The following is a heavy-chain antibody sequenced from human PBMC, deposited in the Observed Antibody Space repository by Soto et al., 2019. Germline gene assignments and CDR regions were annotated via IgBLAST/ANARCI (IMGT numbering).Heavy chain of an antibody. CDR2: INPNSGGT. CDR1: GYTFTGYY. V-gene: IGHV1-2*02. D-gene: IGHD3-10*01. J-gene: IGHJ6*02. Sequence: VASVKVSCKASGYTFTGYYMHWVRQAPGQGLEWMGWINPNSGGTNYAQKFQGRVTMTRDTSISTAYMELSRLRSDGTAVYYCARIGQLWFGELHYYGMDVWGQGTTVTVSS. CDR3: ARIGQLWFGELHYYGMDV.